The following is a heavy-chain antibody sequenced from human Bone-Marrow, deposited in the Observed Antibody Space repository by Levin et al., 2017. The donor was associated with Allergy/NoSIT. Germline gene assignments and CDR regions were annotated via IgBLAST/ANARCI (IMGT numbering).Heavy chain of an antibody. V-gene: IGHV5-51*01. J-gene: IGHJ5*02. CDR1: GYSFTSYW. Sequence: KVSCKGSGYSFTSYWIGWVRQMPGKGLEWMGIIYPGDSDTRYSPSFQGQVTISADKSISTAYLQWSSLKASDTAMYYCARQAYCSGGSCLPLNWFDPWGQGTLVTVSS. D-gene: IGHD2-15*01. CDR3: ARQAYCSGGSCLPLNWFDP. CDR2: IYPGDSDT.